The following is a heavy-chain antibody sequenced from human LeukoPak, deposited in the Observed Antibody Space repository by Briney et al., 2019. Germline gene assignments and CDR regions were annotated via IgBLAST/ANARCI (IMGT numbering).Heavy chain of an antibody. D-gene: IGHD2-21*01. CDR2: INPNSGGT. CDR1: GYTFTDYY. CDR3: ARDSHGLDY. J-gene: IGHJ4*02. V-gene: IGHV1-2*02. Sequence: ASVKVSCKASGYTFTDYYVHWVRQAPGQGLEWMGWINPNSGGTNSAQRFQVRVTMTRDTSISTAYMELSRLTSDDTAVYYCARDSHGLDYWGQGTLVTVSS.